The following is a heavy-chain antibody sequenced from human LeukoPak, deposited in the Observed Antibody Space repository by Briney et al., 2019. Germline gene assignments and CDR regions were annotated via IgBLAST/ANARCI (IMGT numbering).Heavy chain of an antibody. CDR1: GFTFSDYY. J-gene: IGHJ6*03. CDR2: ISYDGSNK. CDR3: ARGGLSSSWYFYYYYYMDV. D-gene: IGHD6-13*01. Sequence: PGGSLRLSCAASGFTFSDYYMSWIRQAPGKGLEWVAVISYDGSNKYYADSVKGRFTISRDNSKNTLYLQMNSLRAEDTAVYYCARGGLSSSWYFYYYYYMDVWGKGTTVTVSS. V-gene: IGHV3-30*03.